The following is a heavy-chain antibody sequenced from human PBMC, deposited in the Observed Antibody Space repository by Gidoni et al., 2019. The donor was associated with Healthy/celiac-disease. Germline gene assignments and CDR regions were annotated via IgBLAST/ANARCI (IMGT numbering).Heavy chain of an antibody. CDR3: AKRRQWLVQEYYYYGMDV. J-gene: IGHJ6*02. V-gene: IGHV3-23*04. Sequence: EVQLVESGGGLVQPGGSLRLSCADSGFTLRSYSLSWVRQAPGKGLAWVSAISGSGGSTYYADSVKGRFTISRDNSKNTLYLQMNSLRAEDTAVYYCAKRRQWLVQEYYYYGMDVWGQGTTVTVSS. D-gene: IGHD6-19*01. CDR1: GFTLRSYS. CDR2: ISGSGGST.